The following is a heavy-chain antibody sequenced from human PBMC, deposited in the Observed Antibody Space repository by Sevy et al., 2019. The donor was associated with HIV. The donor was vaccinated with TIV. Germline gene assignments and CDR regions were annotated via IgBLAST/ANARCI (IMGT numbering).Heavy chain of an antibody. J-gene: IGHJ4*02. V-gene: IGHV3-7*03. Sequence: GESLKISCAASGFIFNDYWMHWVRQAPGKGLEWVANINEHGSTNYYLDSVKGRFTISRDNAKNSLFLQMNSLRVDDTAVYYCARAIGAGAAYWGQGTPVTVSS. CDR1: GFIFNDYW. CDR3: ARAIGAGAAY. D-gene: IGHD6-13*01. CDR2: INEHGSTN.